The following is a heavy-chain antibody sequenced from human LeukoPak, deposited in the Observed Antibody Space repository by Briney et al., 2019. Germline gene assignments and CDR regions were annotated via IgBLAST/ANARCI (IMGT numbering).Heavy chain of an antibody. Sequence: PAGSLRLSCAASGFLFNNYGHYWVRQPPPQGLERDAAISNDGGGTTYADFVKGRFTISRDNSKNTLFLHMNSLRAEDTALYYCAKGGSSGYFLDLWGQGTLVTVSS. J-gene: IGHJ5*02. CDR1: GFLFNNYG. CDR2: ISNDGGGT. CDR3: AKGGSSGYFLDL. V-gene: IGHV3-23*01. D-gene: IGHD3-22*01.